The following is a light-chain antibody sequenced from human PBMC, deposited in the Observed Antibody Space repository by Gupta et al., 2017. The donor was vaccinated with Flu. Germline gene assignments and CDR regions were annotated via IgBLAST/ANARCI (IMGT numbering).Light chain of an antibody. CDR3: GTWDSSLSAGV. J-gene: IGLJ3*02. CDR2: EGN. Sequence: QSVLPQPPSVSAAPGQKVTISCSGSSSNIGNNYVSWYQQLPGAAPKLLIYEGNKRPSGIPDRFSGSKSGTSATLGITGLQTGDEADYYCGTWDSSLSAGVFGGGTKLTVL. V-gene: IGLV1-51*02. CDR1: SSNIGNNY.